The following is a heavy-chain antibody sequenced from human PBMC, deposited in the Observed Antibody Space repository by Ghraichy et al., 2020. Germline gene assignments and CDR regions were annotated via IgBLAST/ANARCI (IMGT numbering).Heavy chain of an antibody. CDR1: GGSFSGYY. CDR3: ARGTPVLRFLEWLSSHDAFDI. J-gene: IGHJ3*02. Sequence: SETLSLMCAVYGGSFSGYYWSWIRQPPGKGLEWIGEVTHSGSSNYNPSLKSRVTISVDMSKNQFSLKLSSVTAADTAVYYCARGTPVLRFLEWLSSHDAFDIWGQGTMVTVSS. V-gene: IGHV4-34*01. CDR2: VTHSGSS. D-gene: IGHD3-3*01.